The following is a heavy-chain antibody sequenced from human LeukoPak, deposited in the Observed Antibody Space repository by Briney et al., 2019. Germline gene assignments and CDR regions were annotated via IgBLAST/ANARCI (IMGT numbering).Heavy chain of an antibody. J-gene: IGHJ6*03. CDR2: IIPIFGTA. D-gene: IGHD3-22*01. Sequence: SVKVSCKASGGTFSSYAISWVRQAPGQGLEWMGGIIPIFGTANYAQKFQGRVTITTDESTSTAYMELSSLRSEDTAVYYCATLLHYYDSSSDYMDVWGKGTTVTVSS. V-gene: IGHV1-69*05. CDR1: GGTFSSYA. CDR3: ATLLHYYDSSSDYMDV.